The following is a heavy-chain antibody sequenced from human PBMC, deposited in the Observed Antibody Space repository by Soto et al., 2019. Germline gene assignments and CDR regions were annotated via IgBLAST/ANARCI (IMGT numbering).Heavy chain of an antibody. CDR2: INYRGTT. D-gene: IGHD2-15*01. CDR1: GGSIIDGQTY. CDR3: ARDAPGVAPY. J-gene: IGHJ4*02. Sequence: QVQLQESGPGLVKPSQTLSLTCTVSGGSIIDGQTYLNWIRQHPERGLELMGYINYRGTTNYSPALKSRTLISINPSMNHFSMSLSYVTAADTAVYYCARDAPGVAPYWGQGTLVTVSS. V-gene: IGHV4-31*03.